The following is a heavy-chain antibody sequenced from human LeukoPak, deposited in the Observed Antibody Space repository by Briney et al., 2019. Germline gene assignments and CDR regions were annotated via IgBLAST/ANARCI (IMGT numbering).Heavy chain of an antibody. CDR3: AKPTRGSGSFLIDY. Sequence: PGGSLRLSCEASGFSFSNYDMHWVRQAPGKGLEWVAVIWDDGSYKYYADSVKGRFTISRDNSKNTLYLQMNSLRAEDTAVYYCAKPTRGSGSFLIDYWGQGTLVTVSS. D-gene: IGHD1-26*01. V-gene: IGHV3-33*06. CDR1: GFSFSNYD. J-gene: IGHJ4*02. CDR2: IWDDGSYK.